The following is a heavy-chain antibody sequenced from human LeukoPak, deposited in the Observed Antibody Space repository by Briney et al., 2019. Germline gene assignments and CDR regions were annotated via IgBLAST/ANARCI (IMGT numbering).Heavy chain of an antibody. CDR1: GAFFSRYY. Sequence: SETLSLTCAVSGAFFSRYYYNWIRQTPGKGLEWIGYSYYNGITKYNSSLGNRITMSLDASGRFSLRLSSVTAADTAMYYCARFYYDDTGVSYYFDSWSQGIPVTVSS. V-gene: IGHV4-59*01. CDR3: ARFYYDDTGVSYYFDS. J-gene: IGHJ4*02. CDR2: SYYNGIT. D-gene: IGHD3-22*01.